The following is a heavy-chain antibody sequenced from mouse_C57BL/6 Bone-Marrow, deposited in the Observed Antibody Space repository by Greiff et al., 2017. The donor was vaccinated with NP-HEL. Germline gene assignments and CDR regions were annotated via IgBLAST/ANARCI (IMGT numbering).Heavy chain of an antibody. Sequence: VQLQQSGAELVRPGASVKLSCKASGYTFTDYYINWVKQRPGQGLEWIARIYPGSGNTYYNEKFKGKATLTAEKSSSTAYMQLSSLTSEDSAVYFCARWVTTVVAPYYAMDYWGQGTSVTVSS. CDR3: ARWVTTVVAPYYAMDY. J-gene: IGHJ4*01. CDR1: GYTFTDYY. CDR2: IYPGSGNT. V-gene: IGHV1-76*01. D-gene: IGHD1-1*01.